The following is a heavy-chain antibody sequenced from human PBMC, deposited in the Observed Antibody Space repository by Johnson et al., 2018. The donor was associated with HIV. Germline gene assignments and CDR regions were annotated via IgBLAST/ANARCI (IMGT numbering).Heavy chain of an antibody. D-gene: IGHD4-17*01. Sequence: VQLVESGGGLVQPGGSLRLSCAASDFTVGSIYMSWVRQAPGKGLEWVSLLYSGGSSYYADSVKGRFTISRDNSKNTLYLQMNSLRVEDTAVYYCAKGADYADYEGAFDIWGQGTMVTVSS. V-gene: IGHV3-66*01. CDR3: AKGADYADYEGAFDI. J-gene: IGHJ3*02. CDR1: DFTVGSIY. CDR2: LYSGGSS.